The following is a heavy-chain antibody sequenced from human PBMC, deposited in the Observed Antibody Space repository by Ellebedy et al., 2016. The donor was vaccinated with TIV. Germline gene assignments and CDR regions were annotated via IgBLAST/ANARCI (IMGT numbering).Heavy chain of an antibody. CDR3: AKGSGSGWYGYFDY. Sequence: SLKISCAASGFTFDNHAMHWVRQAPGKGLEWVSGISWNSGSIGYADSVKGRFTISRDNAKNSLYLQMNSLSAEDTALYYCAKGSGSGWYGYFDYWGQGTLVTVSS. CDR1: GFTFDNHA. J-gene: IGHJ4*02. D-gene: IGHD6-19*01. V-gene: IGHV3-9*01. CDR2: ISWNSGSI.